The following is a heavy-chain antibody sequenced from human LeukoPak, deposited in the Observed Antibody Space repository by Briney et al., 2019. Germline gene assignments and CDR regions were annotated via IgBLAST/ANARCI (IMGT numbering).Heavy chain of an antibody. CDR3: ARDRYSSSWYGYFQH. V-gene: IGHV3-7*01. Sequence: GGSLRLSCAASGFTFSSYWMSWVRQAPGKGLEWVANIKQDGSEKYHVDSVKGRFTISRDNAKNSLYLQMNSLRAEDTAVYYCARDRYSSSWYGYFQHWGQGTLVTVSS. J-gene: IGHJ1*01. CDR2: IKQDGSEK. D-gene: IGHD6-13*01. CDR1: GFTFSSYW.